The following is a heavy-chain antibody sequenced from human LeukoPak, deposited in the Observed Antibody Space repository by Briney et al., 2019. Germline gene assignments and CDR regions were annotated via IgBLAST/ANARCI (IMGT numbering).Heavy chain of an antibody. V-gene: IGHV4-61*02. CDR2: IYTSGST. CDR1: GGSISSGSYY. D-gene: IGHD3-22*01. Sequence: SQTLSLTCTVSGGSISSGSYYWSWIRQPAGKGLEWIGRIYTSGSTDYNPSLKSRVSISVDTSKNQFSLKLNSVTAADTAVYYCARVTSGGYLDSWGQGTLVTVSS. J-gene: IGHJ4*02. CDR3: ARVTSGGYLDS.